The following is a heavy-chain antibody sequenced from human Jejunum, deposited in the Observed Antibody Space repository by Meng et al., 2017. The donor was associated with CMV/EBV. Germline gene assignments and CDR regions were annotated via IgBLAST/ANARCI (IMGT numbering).Heavy chain of an antibody. J-gene: IGHJ5*02. V-gene: IGHV4-30-4*08. D-gene: IGHD3-3*01. CDR2: FYYNGTT. Sequence: SIPNGDYYYHWIRQTPEKGLEWIGNFYYNGTTHYNPSLKRRATISVDTSKSQFSLRLNSVTAADTAVYYCARGRGVRFLEWLAVFDPWGQGILVTVSS. CDR3: ARGRGVRFLEWLAVFDP. CDR1: SIPNGDYY.